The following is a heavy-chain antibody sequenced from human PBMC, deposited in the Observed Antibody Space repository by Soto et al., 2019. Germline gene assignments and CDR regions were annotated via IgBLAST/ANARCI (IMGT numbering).Heavy chain of an antibody. CDR2: ISASGGST. Sequence: EVQLLESGGGLVQPGGSLRLSCGASGFTFSIYAMSWVRQAPRKGLEWVSGISASGGSTYYAASMKGQFIISRDNSKNRVFLEMNSLTAEDTAVYYCAKIRARVVHRINPAADYWGQGTLVTVSA. CDR3: AKIRARVVHRINPAADY. V-gene: IGHV3-23*01. D-gene: IGHD3-3*01. J-gene: IGHJ4*02. CDR1: GFTFSIYA.